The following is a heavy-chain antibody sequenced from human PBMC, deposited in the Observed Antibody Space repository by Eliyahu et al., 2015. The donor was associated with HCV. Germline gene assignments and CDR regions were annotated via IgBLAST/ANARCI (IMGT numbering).Heavy chain of an antibody. V-gene: IGHV3-7*01. D-gene: IGHD1-1*01. CDR2: INQDGSEK. J-gene: IGHJ4*02. CDR3: ARVGIPTFFDC. Sequence: EVQLVESEGGLVQPGGSLRLSCAASGFSFSTYWMSWVRQAPGKGLEWVANINQDGSEKTYVDSAKGRFTISRDSAKNSLNLQMDSLRGDDTAVYYCARVGIPTFFDCWGQGTLVTVSS. CDR1: GFSFSTYW.